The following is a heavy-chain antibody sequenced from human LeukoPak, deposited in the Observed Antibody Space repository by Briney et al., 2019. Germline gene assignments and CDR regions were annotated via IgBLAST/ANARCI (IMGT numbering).Heavy chain of an antibody. D-gene: IGHD3-3*01. V-gene: IGHV4-38-2*01. CDR2: IYKSGVS. CDR1: GYSISNDYY. CDR3: ARHGYNFWSGYSQFYYYYYMDV. J-gene: IGHJ6*03. Sequence: SGTLSLTCVVSGYSISNDYYWGWIRQPPGKGLEWIGNIYKSGVSYYNPSLKRRVTILLDTSKNQFSLKLSSVIAADTAVYYCARHGYNFWSGYSQFYYYYYMDVWGKGTTVTVSS.